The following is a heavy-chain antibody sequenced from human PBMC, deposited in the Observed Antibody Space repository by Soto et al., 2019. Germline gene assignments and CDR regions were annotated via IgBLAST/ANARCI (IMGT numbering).Heavy chain of an antibody. D-gene: IGHD3-22*01. CDR1: GFTFSSYG. J-gene: IGHJ4*02. Sequence: GGSLRLSCAASGFTFSSYGMHWVRQAPGKGLEWVAVISYDGSNKYYADSVKGRFTISRDNSKNTLYLQMNSLRAEDTAVYYCAKTALNYYDSSGYYYYFDYWGQGTLVTVSS. CDR3: AKTALNYYDSSGYYYYFDY. CDR2: ISYDGSNK. V-gene: IGHV3-30*18.